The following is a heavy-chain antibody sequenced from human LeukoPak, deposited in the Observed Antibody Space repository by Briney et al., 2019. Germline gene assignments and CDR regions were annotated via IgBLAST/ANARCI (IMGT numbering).Heavy chain of an antibody. CDR2: IIPIFGTA. J-gene: IGHJ3*02. CDR1: GGTFSSYA. Sequence: GSSVKVSCKASGGTFSSYAISWVRQAPGLGLEWMGGIIPIFGTANYAQKFQGRVTITADKSTSTAYMELSSLRSEDTAVYYCARTHRGYYYDSSGYYWDAFDIWGQGTMVTVSS. V-gene: IGHV1-69*06. CDR3: ARTHRGYYYDSSGYYWDAFDI. D-gene: IGHD3-22*01.